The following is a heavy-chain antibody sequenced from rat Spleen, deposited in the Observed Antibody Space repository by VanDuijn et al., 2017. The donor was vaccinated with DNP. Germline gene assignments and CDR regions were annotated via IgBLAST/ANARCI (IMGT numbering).Heavy chain of an antibody. V-gene: IGHV5-20*01. D-gene: IGHD1-10*01. CDR3: ARDGDNWDYFDY. CDR1: GFTFSDYY. J-gene: IGHJ2*01. Sequence: EVQLVESGGGLVQPGRSLKLSCAASGFTFSDYYMAWVRQAPTTGLEWVAYITYDGDSTYYRDSVKGRFTIYRDNAKRYLYLQMNSLSSEDMATYYGARDGDNWDYFDYWGQGVMVAVSS. CDR2: ITYDGDST.